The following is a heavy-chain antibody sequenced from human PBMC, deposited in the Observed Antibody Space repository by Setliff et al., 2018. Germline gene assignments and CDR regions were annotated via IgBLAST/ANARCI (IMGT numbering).Heavy chain of an antibody. V-gene: IGHV3-9*01. Sequence: GGSLRLSCAASGFTFDDYAMHWVRQVPGKGLEWVSGISWKTGTIGYADSVKGRFTISRERGKNSLYLQMNSLTTEGTALYYCAKGGSYLILPYFDYWGQGTLVTVSS. CDR2: ISWKTGTI. CDR3: AKGGSYLILPYFDY. CDR1: GFTFDDYA. D-gene: IGHD3-10*01. J-gene: IGHJ4*02.